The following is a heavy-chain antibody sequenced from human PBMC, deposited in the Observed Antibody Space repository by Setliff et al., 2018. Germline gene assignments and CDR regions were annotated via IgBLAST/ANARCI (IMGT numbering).Heavy chain of an antibody. J-gene: IGHJ6*02. V-gene: IGHV3-23*01. CDR2: ISASGRTT. Sequence: SLRLSCAASRFTFSNYAMSWVRQAPGKGLEWVSAISASGRTTYYADSVKGRFTISRDNSKNTLYLQMNSLRAEDTAVYYCAKDRAFCSSTSCYQYYYGMDVWGQGTAVTVSS. CDR3: AKDRAFCSSTSCYQYYYGMDV. D-gene: IGHD2-2*01. CDR1: RFTFSNYA.